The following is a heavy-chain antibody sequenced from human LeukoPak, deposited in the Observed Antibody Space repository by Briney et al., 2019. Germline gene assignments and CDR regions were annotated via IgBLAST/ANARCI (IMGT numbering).Heavy chain of an antibody. CDR1: GFTVSSNY. V-gene: IGHV3-66*01. CDR2: IYSGGST. CDR3: AREQIFPVAGIGNAFDI. J-gene: IGHJ3*02. Sequence: GGSLRLSCAASGFTVSSNYMSWVRQAPGKGLEWVSVIYSGGSTYYADSVKGRFTISRDNSKNTLYLQMNSLRAEDTAVYYCAREQIFPVAGIGNAFDIWGQGTMVTVSS. D-gene: IGHD6-19*01.